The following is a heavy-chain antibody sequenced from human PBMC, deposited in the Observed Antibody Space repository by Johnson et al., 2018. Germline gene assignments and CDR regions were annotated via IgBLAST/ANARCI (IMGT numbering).Heavy chain of an antibody. V-gene: IGHV3-23*01. CDR2: ISGSGGST. CDR1: GFTFSSYA. CDR3: AKDPRFLTQWDMDG. D-gene: IGHD1-26*01. Sequence: EVQLLESGGGLVQPGGSLRLSCAASGFTFSSYAMSWVRQAPGKGLEWVSAISGSGGSTYYADSVKGRFTISRDNSKNTLDLQMDSLRAEDTAVYYCAKDPRFLTQWDMDGWGKGTTVTVSS. J-gene: IGHJ6*03.